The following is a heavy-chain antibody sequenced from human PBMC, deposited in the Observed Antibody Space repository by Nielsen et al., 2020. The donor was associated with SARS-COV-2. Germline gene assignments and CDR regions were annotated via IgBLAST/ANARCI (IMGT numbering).Heavy chain of an antibody. CDR3: VNGGRYSDGWSLWY. V-gene: IGHV4-34*10. CDR1: GRSLTGYQ. Sequence: SETLSLTCGVSGRSLTGYQWTWLRQPPGQGLEWLGEINQSGRTKTNPSLRSRLTMSVDTSRNQFSLRLTSVTAADTAMYYCVNGGRYSDGWSLWYWDKGSLVTVSS. D-gene: IGHD5-12*01. J-gene: IGHJ4*02. CDR2: INQSGRT.